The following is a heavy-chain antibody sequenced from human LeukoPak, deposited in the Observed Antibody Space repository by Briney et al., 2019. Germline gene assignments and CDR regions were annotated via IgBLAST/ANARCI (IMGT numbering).Heavy chain of an antibody. Sequence: ASVKVSCKASGGTFISYAISWVRQAPGQGLEWMGGIIPIFGTANYAQKFQGRVTITADESTSTAYMELSSLRSEDTAVYYCARDGRRGYSGSYWYYGMDVWGQGTTVTVSS. CDR2: IIPIFGTA. J-gene: IGHJ6*02. D-gene: IGHD1-26*01. V-gene: IGHV1-69*13. CDR1: GGTFISYA. CDR3: ARDGRRGYSGSYWYYGMDV.